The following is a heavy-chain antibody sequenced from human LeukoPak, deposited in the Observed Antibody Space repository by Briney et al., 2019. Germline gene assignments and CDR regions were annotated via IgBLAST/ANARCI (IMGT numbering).Heavy chain of an antibody. CDR2: IYSGGST. CDR3: ASLGKDYGDYKDPYYFDY. D-gene: IGHD4-17*01. J-gene: IGHJ4*02. Sequence: PGGSLRLSCAASGFTVSSNYMSWVRQAPGKGLEWVSVIYSGGSTYYADSVKGRFTISRHNSKNTLYLQMNSLRAEDTAVYYCASLGKDYGDYKDPYYFDYWGQGTLVTVSS. CDR1: GFTVSSNY. V-gene: IGHV3-53*04.